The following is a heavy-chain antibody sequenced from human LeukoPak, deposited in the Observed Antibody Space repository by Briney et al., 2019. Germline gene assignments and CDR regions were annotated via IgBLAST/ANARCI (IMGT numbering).Heavy chain of an antibody. Sequence: GGSLSLSCAASGFTFSDYWMSWVRQAPGKGLEWVANIKEDGSEKYYVDSVKGRFTISRDNSKNTLYLEMNSLRAEDTAVYYCARSLSGSFYDASDSWGQGSLVTVSS. D-gene: IGHD3-10*01. CDR3: ARSLSGSFYDASDS. J-gene: IGHJ4*02. V-gene: IGHV3-7*01. CDR2: IKEDGSEK. CDR1: GFTFSDYW.